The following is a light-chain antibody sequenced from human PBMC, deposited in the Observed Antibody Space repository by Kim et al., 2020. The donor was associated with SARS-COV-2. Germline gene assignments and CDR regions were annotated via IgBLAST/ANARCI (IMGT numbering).Light chain of an antibody. CDR1: QDIRDE. CDR3: QQRSSWTLT. V-gene: IGKV3-11*01. Sequence: SLSQGETATLSGRASQDIRDELGWYQQKPGQAPRLLMYDVSNRATGIPARFSGSGSGTDFTLTISSVEPEDFAVYYCQQRSSWTLTFGGGTKLEIK. J-gene: IGKJ4*01. CDR2: DVS.